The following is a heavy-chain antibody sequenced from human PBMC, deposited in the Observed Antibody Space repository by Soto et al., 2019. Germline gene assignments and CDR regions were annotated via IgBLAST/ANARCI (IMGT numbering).Heavy chain of an antibody. J-gene: IGHJ4*02. D-gene: IGHD3-22*01. V-gene: IGHV3-23*01. Sequence: GGSLRLSCAASGFTFSSYAMSWVRQAPGKGLVWVSGISGDGGRIYYADSVKGRFTISRDNSKNTMYLQMNRLRADDTAVYYCAKESYFDSSGAYYFDSSGQGNLVTVSS. CDR3: AKESYFDSSGAYYFDS. CDR1: GFTFSSYA. CDR2: ISGDGGRI.